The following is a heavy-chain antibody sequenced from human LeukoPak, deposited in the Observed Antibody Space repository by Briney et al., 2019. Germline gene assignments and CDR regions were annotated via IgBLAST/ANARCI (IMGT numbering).Heavy chain of an antibody. D-gene: IGHD2-21*01. J-gene: IGHJ4*02. CDR2: IYYSGST. CDR3: ARGIPFGY. V-gene: IGHV4-59*08. Sequence: PSETLSLTCTVSGGSISSYYWSWIRQPPGKGLEWIGYIYYSGSTNYNPSLKSRVTISVDTSKNQFSLKLSSVTAADTAVYYCARGIPFGYWGQGTLVTVSS. CDR1: GGSISSYY.